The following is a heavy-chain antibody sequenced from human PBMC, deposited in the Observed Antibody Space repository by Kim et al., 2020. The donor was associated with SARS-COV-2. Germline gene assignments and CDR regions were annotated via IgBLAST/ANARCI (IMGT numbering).Heavy chain of an antibody. V-gene: IGHV3-23*01. CDR2: ITGNGINK. CDR1: GFTFYTYA. Sequence: GGSLRLSCVASGFTFYTYAMSWVRQAPGKGLEWVSVITGNGINKFFADSVRGRFTISRDNTKNTLFLQMNSLRDEDTALYYCAKMVVMDGYNYYYYYGMDVWGQGTTVTVSS. CDR3: AKMVVMDGYNYYYYYGMDV. D-gene: IGHD3-22*01. J-gene: IGHJ6*02.